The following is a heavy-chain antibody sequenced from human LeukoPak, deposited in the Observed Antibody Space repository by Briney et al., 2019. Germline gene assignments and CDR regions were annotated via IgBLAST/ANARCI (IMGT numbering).Heavy chain of an antibody. D-gene: IGHD1-26*01. V-gene: IGHV4-61*08. CDR2: IYYSGST. CDR1: GGSISSGGYY. J-gene: IGHJ4*02. CDR3: ARAAYSGSYHSDY. Sequence: PSETLSLTCTVSGGSISSGGYYWSWIRQHPGKGLEWIGYIYYSGSTNYNPSLKSRVTISVDTSKNQFSLKLSSATAADTAVYYCARAAYSGSYHSDYWGQGTLVTVSS.